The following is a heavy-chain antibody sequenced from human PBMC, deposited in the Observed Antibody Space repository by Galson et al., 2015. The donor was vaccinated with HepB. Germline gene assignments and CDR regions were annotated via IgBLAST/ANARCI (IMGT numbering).Heavy chain of an antibody. Sequence: SVKVSCKASGYTFSGYYMHWVRQAPGQGLEWMGWINPNNGGTNSAQKFEGRVTMTRDTSISTAYMELSRLRSDDTAAYYCATGKDRSSSSALFDYWGQGSLVSVSS. V-gene: IGHV1-2*02. J-gene: IGHJ4*02. CDR3: ATGKDRSSSSALFDY. CDR2: INPNNGGT. D-gene: IGHD6-6*01. CDR1: GYTFSGYY.